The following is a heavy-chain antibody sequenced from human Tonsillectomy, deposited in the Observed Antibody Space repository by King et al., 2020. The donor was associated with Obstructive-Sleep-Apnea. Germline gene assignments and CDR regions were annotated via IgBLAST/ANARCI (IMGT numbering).Heavy chain of an antibody. V-gene: IGHV4-39*07. J-gene: IGHJ4*02. CDR3: ARTTAIEPPFDY. D-gene: IGHD5-18*01. CDR2: IYEIGGT. CDR1: GGSISSSSYY. Sequence: QLQESGPGLVKPSEALSLTCTVSGGSISSSSYYWGWIRQPPGKGLEWIGSIYEIGGTYYNPSLKSRVTISVDTSKNQFSLKLSSVTAADTAVYYCARTTAIEPPFDYWGQGTLVTVSS.